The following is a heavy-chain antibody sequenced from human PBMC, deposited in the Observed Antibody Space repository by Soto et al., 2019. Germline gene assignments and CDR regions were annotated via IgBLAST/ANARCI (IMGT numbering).Heavy chain of an antibody. CDR3: ATQEVGGSYVYKFDP. CDR1: GGSITSSSYY. Sequence: SETPXLTFTVSGGSITSSSYYWGWIRQPPGKGLEWIGSIYYSGSTYYNPSLKSRVTISVDTSKNQFSLKLSSVTAADTAVYYCATQEVGGSYVYKFDPWGQGTLVTVSX. D-gene: IGHD1-26*01. CDR2: IYYSGST. J-gene: IGHJ5*02. V-gene: IGHV4-39*05.